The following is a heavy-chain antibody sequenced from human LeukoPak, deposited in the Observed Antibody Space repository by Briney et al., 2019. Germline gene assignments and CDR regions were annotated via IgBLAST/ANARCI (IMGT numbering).Heavy chain of an antibody. CDR2: IYYSGST. Sequence: SETLSLTCSVSGGSIRSYYWSWLRQPPGKGLEWLGYIYYSGSTSYNPSLKSRVTISVDKSKNQFSLKLSSVTAADTAVYYCARHGGVYYAPWYFDYWGQGTLVTVSS. CDR3: ARHGGVYYAPWYFDY. D-gene: IGHD3-10*01. V-gene: IGHV4-59*08. J-gene: IGHJ4*02. CDR1: GGSIRSYY.